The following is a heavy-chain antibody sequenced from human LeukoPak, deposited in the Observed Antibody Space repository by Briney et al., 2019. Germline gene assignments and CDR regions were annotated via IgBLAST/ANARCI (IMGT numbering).Heavy chain of an antibody. J-gene: IGHJ5*02. V-gene: IGHV4-4*07. D-gene: IGHD6-13*01. CDR3: ARDLRWYSSSWYDKKNWFDP. CDR1: GGSISSYY. Sequence: NSSETLSLTCTVSGGSISSYYWSWIRQPAGKGLEWIGRIYTGGSTNYNPSLKSRVTMSVDTSKNQFSLKLSSVTAADTAVYYCARDLRWYSSSWYDKKNWFDPWGQGTLVTVSS. CDR2: IYTGGST.